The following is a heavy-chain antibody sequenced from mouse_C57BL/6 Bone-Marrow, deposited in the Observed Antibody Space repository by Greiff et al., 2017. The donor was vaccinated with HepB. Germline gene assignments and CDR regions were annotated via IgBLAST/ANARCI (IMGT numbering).Heavy chain of an antibody. CDR1: GYAFSSYW. CDR2: IYPGDGDT. V-gene: IGHV1-80*01. Sequence: QVQLQQSGAELVKPGASVKISCKASGYAFSSYWMNWVKQRPGKGLEWIGQIYPGDGDTNYNGKFKGKATLTADKSFSTAYMQLSSLTSEDSAVYFCARCNVYYERYWYFDVWGTGTTVTVSS. J-gene: IGHJ1*03. CDR3: ARCNVYYERYWYFDV. D-gene: IGHD2-4*01.